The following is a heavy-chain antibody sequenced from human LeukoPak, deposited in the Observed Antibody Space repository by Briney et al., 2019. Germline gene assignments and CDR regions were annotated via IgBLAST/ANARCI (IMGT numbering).Heavy chain of an antibody. D-gene: IGHD3-22*01. CDR1: GGSISSSRYY. J-gene: IGHJ4*02. Sequence: KPSETLSLTCTVSGGSISSSRYYWGWIRQPPGKGLEWIGSIYYSGSTYYNPSLKSRVTISVDTSKNQFSLKLSSVTAADTAVYYCARTLSSSGYSFDYWGQGTLVTVSS. V-gene: IGHV4-39*01. CDR2: IYYSGST. CDR3: ARTLSSSGYSFDY.